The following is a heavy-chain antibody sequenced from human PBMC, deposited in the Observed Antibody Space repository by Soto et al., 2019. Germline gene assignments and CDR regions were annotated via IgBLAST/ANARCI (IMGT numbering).Heavy chain of an antibody. V-gene: IGHV2-5*02. J-gene: IGHJ4*02. CDR1: GFSLNTPGVG. Sequence: QITLKEPGPILVKPTETLTLTCTFSGFSLNTPGVGVGWIRQPPGKALEWLALLYWDDDQRYSPSLESRLTITKDTSTTRAVLTMAHMDPVDTATYYCALKGFQTSYHYTEFFDRWGQGTLVTVSS. CDR3: ALKGFQTSYHYTEFFDR. CDR2: LYWDDDQ. D-gene: IGHD3-16*02.